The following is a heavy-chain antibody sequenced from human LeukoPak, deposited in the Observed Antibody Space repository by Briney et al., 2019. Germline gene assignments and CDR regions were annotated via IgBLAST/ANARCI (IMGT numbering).Heavy chain of an antibody. V-gene: IGHV3-30*03. D-gene: IGHD6-6*01. Sequence: PGGSLRLSCAASEFSVGSNYMTWVRQAPGKGLEWVAIISYDGTNKYYADSVKGRFTISRDSSKNTLYLQMNSLRPEDTAVYYCARAHLSSASTDYMTVWGKGTTVTVSS. CDR2: ISYDGTNK. CDR1: EFSVGSNY. CDR3: ARAHLSSASTDYMTV. J-gene: IGHJ6*03.